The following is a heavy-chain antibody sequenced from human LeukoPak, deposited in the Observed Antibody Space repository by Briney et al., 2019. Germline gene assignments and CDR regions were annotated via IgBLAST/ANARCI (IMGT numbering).Heavy chain of an antibody. CDR3: AAEPFGTYYGFDY. CDR2: IVVGSGNT. Sequence: GASVKVSCKASGFTFTSSAVQWVRQARGQRLEWIGWIVVGSGNTNYAQKFQERVTITRDMSTSTAYMELSSLSSEDTAVYYCAAEPFGTYYGFDYWGQETLVTVSS. J-gene: IGHJ4*02. CDR1: GFTFTSSA. D-gene: IGHD1-26*01. V-gene: IGHV1-58*01.